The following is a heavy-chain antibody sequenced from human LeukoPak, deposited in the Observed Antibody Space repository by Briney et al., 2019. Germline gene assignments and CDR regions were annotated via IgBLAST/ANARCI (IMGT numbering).Heavy chain of an antibody. V-gene: IGHV3-48*01. CDR2: ISSSSSTI. CDR1: GFTFSNYS. J-gene: IGHJ3*02. Sequence: GGSLRLSCAASGFTFSNYSMNWVRQAPGKGLEWVSYISSSSSTIYYADSVKGRFTISRDNAKNTLYLQMNSLRAEDTAVYYCAKKTIVGATVDAFDIWGQGTMVTVSS. CDR3: AKKTIVGATVDAFDI. D-gene: IGHD1-26*01.